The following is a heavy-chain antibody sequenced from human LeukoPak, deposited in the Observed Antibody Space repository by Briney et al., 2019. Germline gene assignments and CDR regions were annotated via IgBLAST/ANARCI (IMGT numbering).Heavy chain of an antibody. CDR1: GYTFTGYY. Sequence: GASVKVSCKASGYTFTGYYIHWVRQAPGQGLEWMGWINPNSGGTNYAQKFRGRVTMTRDTSISTAYMELSRLRSDDTAVYYCARDSQDIVLMVYAIQGNWFDPWGQGTLVTVSS. J-gene: IGHJ5*02. CDR3: ARDSQDIVLMVYAIQGNWFDP. V-gene: IGHV1-2*02. D-gene: IGHD2-8*01. CDR2: INPNSGGT.